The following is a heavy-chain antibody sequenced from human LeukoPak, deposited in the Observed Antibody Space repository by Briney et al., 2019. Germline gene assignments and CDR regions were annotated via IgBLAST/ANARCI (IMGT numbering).Heavy chain of an antibody. CDR3: ASGIVVPAAMAVDY. V-gene: IGHV4-39*07. CDR1: GGSISSSSYY. D-gene: IGHD2-2*01. J-gene: IGHJ4*02. Sequence: SETLSLTCTVSGGSISSSSYYWGWIRQPPGKGLEYIGTIYYSGSTYYNPSLKSRVTISIDTSKNQFSLKLSSVTAADTAVYYCASGIVVPAAMAVDYWGQGTLVTVSS. CDR2: IYYSGST.